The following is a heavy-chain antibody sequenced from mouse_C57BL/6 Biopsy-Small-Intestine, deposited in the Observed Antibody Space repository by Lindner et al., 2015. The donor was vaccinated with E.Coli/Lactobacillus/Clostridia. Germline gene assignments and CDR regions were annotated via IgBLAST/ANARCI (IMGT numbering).Heavy chain of an antibody. Sequence: SVKVSCKASGGTFSSYAISWVRQAPGQGLEWMGGVTPIFGTANYAQKFQGRVTITADESTNTAYMELTSLRSEDTAMYYCARDILVVLPAALDAFDIWGQGTMVTVSS. V-gene: IGHV1-81*01. CDR2: VTPIFGTA. J-gene: IGHJ3*01. CDR3: ARDILVVLPAALDAFDI. CDR1: GGTFSSYA. D-gene: IGHD1-1*01.